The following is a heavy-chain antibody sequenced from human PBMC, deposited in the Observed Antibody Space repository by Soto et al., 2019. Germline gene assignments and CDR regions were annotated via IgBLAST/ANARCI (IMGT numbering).Heavy chain of an antibody. CDR1: GFTFSDTL. V-gene: IGHV1-3*01. D-gene: IGHD1-26*01. Sequence: QVQLVQSGAELKKPGASVNISCQASGFTFSDTLINWVRQGPGQRLEWMGWINPANGNTRYSEPFQGRVTISSLSSASTAYVALSDLTSEDTAVYYCALDIVSVGPRANDAFDVCGQGKMITVSS. CDR2: INPANGNT. J-gene: IGHJ3*01. CDR3: ALDIVSVGPRANDAFDV.